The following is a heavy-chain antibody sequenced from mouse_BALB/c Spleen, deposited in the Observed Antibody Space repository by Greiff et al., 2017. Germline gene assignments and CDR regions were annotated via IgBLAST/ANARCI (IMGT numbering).Heavy chain of an antibody. CDR1: GFNIKDYY. J-gene: IGHJ3*01. CDR3: ARHSY. V-gene: IGHV14-1*02. CDR2: IDPENGNT. Sequence: VQLKQPGSELVRPGASVKLSCKASGFNIKDYYMHWVKQRPEQGLEWIGWIDPENGNTIYDPKFQGKASITADTSSNTAYLQLSSLTSEDTAVYYCARHSYWGQGTLVTVSA.